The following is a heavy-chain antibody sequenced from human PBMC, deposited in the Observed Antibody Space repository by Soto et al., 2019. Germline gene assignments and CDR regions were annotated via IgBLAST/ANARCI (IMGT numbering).Heavy chain of an antibody. J-gene: IGHJ3*02. Sequence: ASVKVSCKASGYTFTGYYMHWVRQAPGQGLEWMGWINPNSGGTNYAQKLQGRVTMTTDTSTSTAYMELRSLRSDDTAVYYCARGIVVVPVAFDIWGQGAMVTVSS. CDR3: ARGIVVVPVAFDI. D-gene: IGHD2-15*01. CDR1: GYTFTGYY. CDR2: INPNSGGT. V-gene: IGHV1-2*02.